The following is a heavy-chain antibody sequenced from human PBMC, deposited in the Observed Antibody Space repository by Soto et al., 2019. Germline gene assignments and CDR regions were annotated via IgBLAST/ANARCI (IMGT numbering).Heavy chain of an antibody. CDR3: AREGHYGSGSYSGSGVTLNYHYYGMDV. Sequence: ASVKVSCKASGYTFTSYGISWVRQAPGQGLEWMGWISAYNGNTNYAQKLQGRVTMTTDTSTSTAYMELRSLRSDDTAVYYCAREGHYGSGSYSGSGVTLNYHYYGMDVWGQGTTVTVSS. D-gene: IGHD3-10*01. V-gene: IGHV1-18*01. CDR2: ISAYNGNT. CDR1: GYTFTSYG. J-gene: IGHJ6*02.